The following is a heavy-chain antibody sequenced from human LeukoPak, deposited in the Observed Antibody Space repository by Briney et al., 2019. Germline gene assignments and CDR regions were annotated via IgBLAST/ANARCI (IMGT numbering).Heavy chain of an antibody. D-gene: IGHD3-3*01. V-gene: IGHV3-30*04. CDR1: GFPFSSYA. Sequence: GRSLSLFCAASGFPFSSYAMLWPRPATGKGLVWVADISYDGSNKYYASSVKGRFTTARDNSKNTLQLQMTSLRAEDTAVYYCARDFWAVDDYYYYCMDVWGQGTTVTVSS. CDR2: ISYDGSNK. J-gene: IGHJ6*02. CDR3: ARDFWAVDDYYYYCMDV.